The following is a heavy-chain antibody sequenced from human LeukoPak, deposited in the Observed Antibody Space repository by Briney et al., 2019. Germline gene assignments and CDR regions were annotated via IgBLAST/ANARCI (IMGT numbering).Heavy chain of an antibody. D-gene: IGHD2-8*01. Sequence: SETLSLTCTVSGGSISSGGYYWSWIRQPPGKGLEWIGYIYYTGSTNYNPSLKSRVTISVDTSKNQFSLKLSSVTAADTAVYYCARPKMDAWYFDLWGRGTLVTASS. J-gene: IGHJ2*01. CDR2: IYYTGST. CDR3: ARPKMDAWYFDL. CDR1: GGSISSGGYY. V-gene: IGHV4-61*08.